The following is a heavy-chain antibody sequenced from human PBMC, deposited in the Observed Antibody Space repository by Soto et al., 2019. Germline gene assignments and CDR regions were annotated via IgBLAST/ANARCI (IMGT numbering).Heavy chain of an antibody. Sequence: PSETLSLTCTVSGGSLSSYYWTWIRQPPGKGLEWIGYVYYSGSTNYNPSLKSRVTISVDTSKNQFSLKLSSVTAADTAVYYCARRYGYSFEYWGQGTLVTVSS. J-gene: IGHJ4*02. CDR2: VYYSGST. D-gene: IGHD1-1*01. CDR3: ARRYGYSFEY. CDR1: GGSLSSYY. V-gene: IGHV4-59*08.